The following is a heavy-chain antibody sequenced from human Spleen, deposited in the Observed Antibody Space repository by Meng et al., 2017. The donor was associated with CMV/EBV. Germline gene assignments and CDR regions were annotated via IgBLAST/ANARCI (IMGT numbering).Heavy chain of an antibody. J-gene: IGHJ4*02. D-gene: IGHD1-14*01. CDR3: ARTLYVCTSITCYPKGGFDY. Sequence: SETLSLTCAVYGGSFSGYYWSWIRQPPGKGLEWIGSIYHSGSTYYNPSLKSRVTISADTSKNQFSLKLSSVTAAETAVYYCARTLYVCTSITCYPKGGFDYWGQGTLVTVSS. CDR2: IYHSGST. V-gene: IGHV4-34*01. CDR1: GGSFSGYY.